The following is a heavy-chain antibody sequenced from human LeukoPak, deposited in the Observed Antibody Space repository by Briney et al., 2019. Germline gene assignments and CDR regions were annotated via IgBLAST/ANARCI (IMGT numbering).Heavy chain of an antibody. CDR1: GYTLTSYD. CDR2: MNPNSGNT. Sequence: GASVKVSCKASGYTLTSYDINWVRQATGQGLEWMGWMNPNSGNTGYAQKFQGRVTMTRNTSISTAYMELSSLRSEDTAVYYCARTVGATNCFDPWGQGTLVTVSS. D-gene: IGHD1-26*01. J-gene: IGHJ5*02. CDR3: ARTVGATNCFDP. V-gene: IGHV1-8*01.